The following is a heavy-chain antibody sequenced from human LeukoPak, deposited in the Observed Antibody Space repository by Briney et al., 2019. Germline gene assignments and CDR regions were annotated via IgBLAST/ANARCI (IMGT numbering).Heavy chain of an antibody. CDR3: AKDKGSGSYYSLTFMDV. J-gene: IGHJ6*03. V-gene: IGHV3-48*04. D-gene: IGHD3-10*01. CDR1: GFTFSSYA. Sequence: GGSLRLSCAASGFTFSSYAMSWVRQAPGKGLEWVSYISSSGSTIYYADSVKGRFTISRDNAKNSLYLQMNSLRAEDTALYYCAKDKGSGSYYSLTFMDVWGKGTTVTISS. CDR2: ISSSGSTI.